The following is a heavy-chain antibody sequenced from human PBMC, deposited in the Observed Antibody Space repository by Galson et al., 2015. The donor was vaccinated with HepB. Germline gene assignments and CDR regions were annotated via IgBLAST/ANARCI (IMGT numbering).Heavy chain of an antibody. J-gene: IGHJ5*02. Sequence: SVKVSCKASGYTFTSYGISWVRQAPGQGLEWMGGIIPIFGTANYAQKFQGRVTITADESTSTAYMELSSLRSEDTAVYYCARVVAVAGTRGGWFDPWGQGTLVTVSS. D-gene: IGHD6-19*01. CDR2: IIPIFGTA. CDR3: ARVVAVAGTRGGWFDP. V-gene: IGHV1-69*13. CDR1: GYTFTSYG.